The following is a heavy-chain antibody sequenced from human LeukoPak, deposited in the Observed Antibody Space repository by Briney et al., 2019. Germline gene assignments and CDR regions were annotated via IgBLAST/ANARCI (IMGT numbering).Heavy chain of an antibody. V-gene: IGHV4-34*01. CDR2: IYHSGST. D-gene: IGHD2-2*01. CDR3: ARGGPLPVVPAAIHPYYMDV. Sequence: SETLSLTCAVYGGSFSGYYWSWIRQPPGKGLEWIGEIYHSGSTNYNPSLKSRVTISVDTSKNQFSLKLSSVTAADTAVYYCARGGPLPVVPAAIHPYYMDVWGKGTTVTVSS. CDR1: GGSFSGYY. J-gene: IGHJ6*03.